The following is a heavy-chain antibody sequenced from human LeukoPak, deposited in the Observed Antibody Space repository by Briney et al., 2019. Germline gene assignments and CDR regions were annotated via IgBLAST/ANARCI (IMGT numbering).Heavy chain of an antibody. Sequence: PSETLSLTCTVSGGSISSYYWSWIRQPPGKGLEWIGYIYYSGSTNYNPSLKSRVTISVDTSKNQFSLKLSSVTAADTAVYYCARLGLVGATDFDYWGQGTLVTVSS. CDR3: ARLGLVGATDFDY. V-gene: IGHV4-59*08. CDR2: IYYSGST. CDR1: GGSISSYY. D-gene: IGHD1-26*01. J-gene: IGHJ4*02.